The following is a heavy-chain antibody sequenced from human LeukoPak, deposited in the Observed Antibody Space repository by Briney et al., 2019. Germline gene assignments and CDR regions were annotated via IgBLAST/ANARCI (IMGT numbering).Heavy chain of an antibody. V-gene: IGHV3-23*01. J-gene: IGHJ3*01. CDR3: AKRPRDSSGYYLGAFDG. Sequence: GGSLRLSCTASGLTFSTYALTWFGKAPGKGRVWVSAFGASGADTYYADSAKGRLTVSRDNSKNTLYLQMSSLRADDTAVYFCAKRPRDSSGYYLGAFDGWSQGTTVTVSS. CDR1: GLTFSTYA. D-gene: IGHD3-22*01. CDR2: FGASGADT.